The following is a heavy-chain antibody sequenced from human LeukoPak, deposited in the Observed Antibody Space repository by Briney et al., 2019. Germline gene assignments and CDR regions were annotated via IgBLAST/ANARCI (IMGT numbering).Heavy chain of an antibody. CDR3: ARQDYGDYAGPGGFDP. CDR2: IYYSGNT. D-gene: IGHD4-17*01. V-gene: IGHV4-59*08. Sequence: ASETLSLTCTVSGGSISSYYWSWIRQPPGKGLEWIGYIYYSGNTNYNPSLKSRVTISVDTSKNQFSLKLSSVTAADTAVYYCARQDYGDYAGPGGFDPWGQGTLVTVSS. J-gene: IGHJ5*02. CDR1: GGSISSYY.